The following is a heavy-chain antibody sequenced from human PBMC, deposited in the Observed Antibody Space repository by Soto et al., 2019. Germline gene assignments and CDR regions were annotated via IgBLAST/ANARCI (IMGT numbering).Heavy chain of an antibody. V-gene: IGHV4-39*01. Sequence: SETLSLTCTVSGGSISGSSYYWGWIRQPPGKGLEWIGSIYYSGSTYYNPSLKSRVTISVDTSKNQFSLKLSSVTAADTAVYYCARHPHSDYIWGSYRYIGVDFDYWGQGTLVTVSS. CDR3: ARHPHSDYIWGSYRYIGVDFDY. CDR1: GGSISGSSYY. D-gene: IGHD3-16*02. J-gene: IGHJ4*02. CDR2: IYYSGST.